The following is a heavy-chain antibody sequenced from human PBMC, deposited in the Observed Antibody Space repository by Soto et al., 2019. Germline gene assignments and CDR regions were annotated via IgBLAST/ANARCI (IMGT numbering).Heavy chain of an antibody. V-gene: IGHV3-30*18. CDR2: ISYDGSNK. D-gene: IGHD1-26*01. CDR3: AKDADPSGSYYFDY. J-gene: IGHJ4*02. CDR1: GFTFSSYG. Sequence: QVQPVESGGGVVQPGRSLRLSCAASGFTFSSYGMHWVRQAPGKGLEWVAVISYDGSNKYYADSVKGRFTISRDNSKNTLYLQMNSLRAEDTAVYYCAKDADPSGSYYFDYWGQGTLVTVSS.